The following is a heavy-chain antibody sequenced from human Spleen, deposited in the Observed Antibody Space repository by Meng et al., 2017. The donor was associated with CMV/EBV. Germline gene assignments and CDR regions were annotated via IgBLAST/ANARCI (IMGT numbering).Heavy chain of an antibody. V-gene: IGHV1-69*05. CDR3: ARQTTNGAVGY. D-gene: IGHD2-8*01. CDR2: IIPVLHTP. Sequence: SWKASGGTFSTYAINWVRQAPGQGLEWMGDIIPVLHTPNYGQKFQGRVAITTDESTSTAYMELSSLRSDDTAIYYCARQTTNGAVGYWGQGTLVTVSS. J-gene: IGHJ4*02. CDR1: GGTFSTYA.